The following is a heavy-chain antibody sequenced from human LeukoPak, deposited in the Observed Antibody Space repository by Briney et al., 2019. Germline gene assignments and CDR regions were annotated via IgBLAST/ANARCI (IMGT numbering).Heavy chain of an antibody. CDR3: ARQSGYRAPDYYYYYGMDV. CDR2: IYPGDSDT. J-gene: IGHJ6*02. CDR1: GYPFTTYW. V-gene: IGHV5-51*01. Sequence: GESLKISCKGSGYPFTTYWIGWMRQMPGKGLEWMGIIYPGDSDTRYSPSFQGQVTISADKSISTAYLQWGSLKASDTAMYYCARQSGYRAPDYYYYYGMDVWGQGTTVTVSS. D-gene: IGHD3-22*01.